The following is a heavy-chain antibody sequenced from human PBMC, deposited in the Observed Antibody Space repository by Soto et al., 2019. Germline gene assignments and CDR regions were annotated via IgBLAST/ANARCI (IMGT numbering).Heavy chain of an antibody. D-gene: IGHD6-13*01. V-gene: IGHV1-69*02. CDR3: AILRRIAAAGTISSKGFDY. CDR1: GGTFSSYT. J-gene: IGHJ4*02. CDR2: IIPILGIA. Sequence: SVKVSCXASGGTFSSYTISWVRQAPGQGLEWMGRIIPILGIANYAQKFQGRVTITADKSTSTAYMELSSLRSEDTAVYYCAILRRIAAAGTISSKGFDYWGQGTLVTVSS.